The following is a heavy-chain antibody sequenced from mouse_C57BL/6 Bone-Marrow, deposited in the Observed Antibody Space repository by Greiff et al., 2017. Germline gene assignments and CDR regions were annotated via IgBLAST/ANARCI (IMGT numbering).Heavy chain of an antibody. CDR3: TRWDWADY. J-gene: IGHJ2*01. Sequence: VQLQQSGAELVKPGASVKLSCTASGFNIKDYYMPWVKQRTEQGLEWIGRIDPEDGETKYAPTFQGKATITADTSSNTAYLQLSSLTSEDTAVYYCTRWDWADYWGQGTTLTVSS. CDR1: GFNIKDYY. CDR2: IDPEDGET. D-gene: IGHD4-1*01. V-gene: IGHV14-2*01.